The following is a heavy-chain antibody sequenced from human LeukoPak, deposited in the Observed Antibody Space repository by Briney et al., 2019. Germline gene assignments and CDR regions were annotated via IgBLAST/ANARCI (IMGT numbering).Heavy chain of an antibody. D-gene: IGHD1-26*01. Sequence: SETLSLTCTVFGGSISSYYWSWIRQPAGKGLEWIGRIYTSGSTDYNPSLKSRVTMSVDTSENQFALTLSSVTAADTALYYCARESVSGSYFRWFDASGQGTLATVFS. J-gene: IGHJ5*02. V-gene: IGHV4-4*07. CDR3: ARESVSGSYFRWFDA. CDR2: IYTSGST. CDR1: GGSISSYY.